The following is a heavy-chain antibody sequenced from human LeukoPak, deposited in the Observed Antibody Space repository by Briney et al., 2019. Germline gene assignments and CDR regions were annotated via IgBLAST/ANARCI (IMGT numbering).Heavy chain of an antibody. D-gene: IGHD6-19*01. J-gene: IGHJ5*02. CDR2: IIPIFGTA. CDR3: ARDGLNIAVAGIGGWFDP. V-gene: IGHV1-69*13. CDR1: GGTFSSYA. Sequence: SVKVSCKASGGTFSSYAISWVRQAPGQGLEWMGGIIPIFGTANYAQKFQGRVTITAAESTSTAYMELSSLRSEDTAVYYCARDGLNIAVAGIGGWFDPWGQGTLVTVSS.